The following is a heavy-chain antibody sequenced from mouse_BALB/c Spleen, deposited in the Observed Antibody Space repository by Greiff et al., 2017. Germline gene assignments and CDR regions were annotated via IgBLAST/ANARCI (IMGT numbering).Heavy chain of an antibody. CDR2: ISDGGSYT. J-gene: IGHJ3*01. D-gene: IGHD1-1*01. Sequence: EVQRVESGGGLVKPGGSLKLSCAPSGFTFSDYYMYWVRQTPEKRLEWVATISDGGSYTYYPDSVKGRFTISRDNAKNNLYLQMSSLKSEDTAMYYCARDQGTTVVATPWFAYWGQGTLVTVSA. CDR3: ARDQGTTVVATPWFAY. CDR1: GFTFSDYY. V-gene: IGHV5-4*02.